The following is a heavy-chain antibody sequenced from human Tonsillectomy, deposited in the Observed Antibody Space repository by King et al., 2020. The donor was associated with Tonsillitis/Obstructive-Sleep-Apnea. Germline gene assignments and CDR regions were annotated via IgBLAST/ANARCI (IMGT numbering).Heavy chain of an antibody. CDR3: ARYDYGSGSDI. V-gene: IGHV3-48*03. J-gene: IGHJ3*02. CDR1: GFTFSSYE. D-gene: IGHD3-10*01. CDR2: ISSSGSTI. Sequence: QLVQSGGGLVQPGGSLRLSCAASGFTFSSYEMNWVRQAPGKGLEWVSYISSSGSTIYYADSVKGRFTISSDNDKNSLFLQMNSLRAEDTAVYYFARYDYGSGSDIWGQGTMVTVSS.